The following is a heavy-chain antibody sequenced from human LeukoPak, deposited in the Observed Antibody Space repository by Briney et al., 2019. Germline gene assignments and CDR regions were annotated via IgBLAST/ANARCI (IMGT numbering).Heavy chain of an antibody. CDR3: SRENGAFSPFGY. D-gene: IGHD2-8*01. Sequence: SQTLSLTCTVSGGSISSGGYYWSWICQHPGKGLEWIGHMFYRGSTYYNPSLKSRVTISADTSKNQFSLSLTSVTAADTAVYYCSRENGAFSPFGYWGQGTLVTVPS. CDR2: MFYRGST. V-gene: IGHV4-31*03. J-gene: IGHJ4*02. CDR1: GGSISSGGYY.